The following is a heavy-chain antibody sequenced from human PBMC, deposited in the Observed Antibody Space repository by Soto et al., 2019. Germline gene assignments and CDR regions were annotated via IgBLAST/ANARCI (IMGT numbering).Heavy chain of an antibody. CDR1: GFTFSSYW. D-gene: IGHD3-3*01. CDR2: ISWNSGSI. CDR3: AKDNGALLEWLLYDARGENWFDP. J-gene: IGHJ5*02. V-gene: IGHV3-9*01. Sequence: GGSLRLSCAASGFTFSSYWMHWVRQAPGKGLVWVSRISWNSGSIGYADSVKGRFTISRDNAKNSLYLQMNSLRAEDTALYYCAKDNGALLEWLLYDARGENWFDPWGQGTLVTVSS.